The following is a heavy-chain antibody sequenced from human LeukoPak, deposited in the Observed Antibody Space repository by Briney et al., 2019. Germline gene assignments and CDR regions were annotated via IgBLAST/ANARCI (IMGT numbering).Heavy chain of an antibody. Sequence: PSETLSLTCTVSGGSISSYYWSWIRQPPGKGLEWIGYIYYSASTNYNPSLKSRVTISVDTSKNQFSLELSSVTAADTAVYYCAREIAADSYYYYGMDVWGQGTTVTVSS. D-gene: IGHD6-13*01. CDR2: IYYSAST. V-gene: IGHV4-59*12. J-gene: IGHJ6*02. CDR1: GGSISSYY. CDR3: AREIAADSYYYYGMDV.